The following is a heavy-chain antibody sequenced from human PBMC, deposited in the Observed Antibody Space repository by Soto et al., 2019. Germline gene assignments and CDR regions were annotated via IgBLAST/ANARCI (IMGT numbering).Heavy chain of an antibody. CDR1: GGSFSGYY. J-gene: IGHJ4*02. V-gene: IGHV4-34*01. Sequence: QVQLQQWGAGLLKPSETLSLTCAVYGGSFSGYYWSWIRQPPGKGLEWIGEINHSGSTNYNPSLKSLVAISGDTSKTQFSLKMSSMTAADPAVYYNVRGHDSSGLAFWGQGTLVAVAS. D-gene: IGHD3-22*01. CDR2: INHSGST. CDR3: VRGHDSSGLAF.